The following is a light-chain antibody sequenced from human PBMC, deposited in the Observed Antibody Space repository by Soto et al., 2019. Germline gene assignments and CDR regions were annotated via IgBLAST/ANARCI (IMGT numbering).Light chain of an antibody. V-gene: IGKV3-11*01. CDR3: QQRSNGLT. Sequence: EIALTQSPATLSLSPGERATLSCRASQSVSSYLAWYQQKPGQAPRLLIYDASNRATGVPARFSGGGSGTDFTLTISSLAPEDFAVYYCQQRSNGLTFGGGTKVEIK. J-gene: IGKJ4*01. CDR2: DAS. CDR1: QSVSSY.